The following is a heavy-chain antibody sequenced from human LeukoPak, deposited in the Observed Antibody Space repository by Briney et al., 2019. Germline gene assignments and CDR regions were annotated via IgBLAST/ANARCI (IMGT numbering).Heavy chain of an antibody. V-gene: IGHV3-66*01. Sequence: PGGSLRLSCAASGFTVSSNYMSWVRQAPGKGLEWVSIIYSGGSTYYADSVKGRFTISRDNAKNSLYLQMNSLRPEDTALYYCARDDYGSGSWNDYWGQGTLVTVSS. CDR3: ARDDYGSGSWNDY. CDR1: GFTVSSNY. J-gene: IGHJ4*02. CDR2: IYSGGST. D-gene: IGHD3-10*01.